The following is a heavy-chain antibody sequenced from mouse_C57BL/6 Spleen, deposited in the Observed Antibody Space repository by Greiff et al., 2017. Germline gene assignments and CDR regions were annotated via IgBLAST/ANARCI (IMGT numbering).Heavy chain of an antibody. CDR2: ISYAGSN. V-gene: IGHV3-6*01. Sequence: DVKLLESGPGLVKPSQSLSLTCSVTGYSITSGYYWNWLRPFPGNNLEWMGYISYAGSNNYNPSLKNRIPITRDTSKNQFFLMLTSVTTEDTATYYCARDSSGPFDYWGQGTTLTVSS. D-gene: IGHD3-2*02. CDR3: ARDSSGPFDY. J-gene: IGHJ2*01. CDR1: GYSITSGYY.